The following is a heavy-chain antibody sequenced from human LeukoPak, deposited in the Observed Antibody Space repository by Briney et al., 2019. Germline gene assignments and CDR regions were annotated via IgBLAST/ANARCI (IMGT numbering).Heavy chain of an antibody. D-gene: IGHD3-22*01. CDR2: VYYSGST. CDR1: GGSISSSGFY. V-gene: IGHV4-39*01. J-gene: IGHJ4*02. CDR3: ARRAFSSGYYYFGY. Sequence: PSETLSLTCSVSGGSISSSGFYWGWVRQPPGKGLEWIGSVYYSGSTDYNPSLKSRVTISGDTSKNQFSLKLSSVTAADTAVYYCARRAFSSGYYYFGYWGQGTLVTVSS.